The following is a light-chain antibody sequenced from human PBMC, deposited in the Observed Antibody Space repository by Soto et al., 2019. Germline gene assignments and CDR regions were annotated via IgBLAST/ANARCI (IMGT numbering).Light chain of an antibody. CDR2: RVS. CDR1: QTITT. CDR3: QQYNNWPRGT. Sequence: EIVLTQSPGTLSLSPGERATLSCRASQTITTLAWYQRKPGQAPRLLIYRVSSRATGVPDRFSGSGSGTDYTLTISRLEPEDFAVYYCQQYNNWPRGTFGQGTKVDIK. J-gene: IGKJ1*01. V-gene: IGKV3-20*01.